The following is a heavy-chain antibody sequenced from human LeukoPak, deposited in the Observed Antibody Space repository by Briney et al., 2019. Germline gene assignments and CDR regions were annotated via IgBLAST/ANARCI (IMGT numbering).Heavy chain of an antibody. J-gene: IGHJ4*02. CDR2: ISAYNGNT. V-gene: IGHV1-18*01. Sequence: ASVTVSCKVSGYTLTELSMFWVRQAPGQGLEWMGWISAYNGNTNYAQKLQGRVTMTTDTSTSTAYMELRSLRSDDTAVYYCARDIAAAGKELGYWGQGTLVTVSS. D-gene: IGHD6-13*01. CDR1: GYTLTELS. CDR3: ARDIAAAGKELGY.